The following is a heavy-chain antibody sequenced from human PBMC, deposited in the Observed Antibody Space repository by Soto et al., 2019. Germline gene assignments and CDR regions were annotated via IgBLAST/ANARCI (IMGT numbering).Heavy chain of an antibody. J-gene: IGHJ2*01. CDR2: IYYGGST. CDR1: GGSTSSGDYY. V-gene: IGHV4-30-4*01. D-gene: IGHD3-22*01. CDR3: ARSGPLYDSSGFYWYFDL. Sequence: PSETLSLTCTVSGGSTSSGDYYWSWIRQPPGKGLEWIGYIYYGGSTYYNPSLKSRITISVDTSKNQFSLKLSSVTAADTAVYYCARSGPLYDSSGFYWYFDLWGRGTLVTVSS.